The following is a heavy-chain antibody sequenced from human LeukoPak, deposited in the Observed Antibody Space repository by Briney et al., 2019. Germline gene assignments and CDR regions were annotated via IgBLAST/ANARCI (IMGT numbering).Heavy chain of an antibody. D-gene: IGHD2-15*01. CDR3: ARDGLVVAGTFFDY. CDR1: GFTFSDYY. V-gene: IGHV3-11*01. CDR2: ISSSGSTI. J-gene: IGHJ4*02. Sequence: GGPLRLSCAASGFTFSDYYRGWIPRAQGKGLGGVSYISSSGSTIYYADSVKGRFTISRDNAKNSLYLQMNSLRAEDTAVYYCARDGLVVAGTFFDYWGQGTLVTVSS.